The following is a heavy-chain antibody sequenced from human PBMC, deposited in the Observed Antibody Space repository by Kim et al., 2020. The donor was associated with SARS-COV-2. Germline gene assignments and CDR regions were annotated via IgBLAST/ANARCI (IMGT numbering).Heavy chain of an antibody. CDR3: ARVGGGSGSPPTF. CDR2: INHSGST. V-gene: IGHV4-34*01. CDR1: GGSFSGYY. Sequence: SETLSLTCAVYGGSFSGYYWSWIRQPPGKGLEWIGEINHSGSTNYNPSLKSRVTISVDTSKNQFSLKLSSVTAADTAVYYCARVGGGSGSPPTFWGQGTLVTVSS. D-gene: IGHD3-10*01. J-gene: IGHJ4*02.